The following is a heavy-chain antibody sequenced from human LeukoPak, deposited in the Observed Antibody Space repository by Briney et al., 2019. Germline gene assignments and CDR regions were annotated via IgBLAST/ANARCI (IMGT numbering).Heavy chain of an antibody. Sequence: GGSLRLSCAASGFTFNIYWMHWVRQAPGKGLVWVARINTDGSSTSYVDSVKGRFTISRDNAKNTLYLQMDSLRAEDTAVYYCARPRFWSGPSYYYYYMDVRGKGTTVTVSS. CDR3: ARPRFWSGPSYYYYYMDV. CDR2: INTDGSST. D-gene: IGHD3-3*01. CDR1: GFTFNIYW. J-gene: IGHJ6*03. V-gene: IGHV3-74*01.